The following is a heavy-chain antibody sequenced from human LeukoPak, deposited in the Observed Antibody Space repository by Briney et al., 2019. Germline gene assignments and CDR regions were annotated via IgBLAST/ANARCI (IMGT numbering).Heavy chain of an antibody. CDR1: GGSISSYY. V-gene: IGHV4-59*01. J-gene: IGHJ5*02. CDR3: ARDVSTEAAGTQGA. D-gene: IGHD6-13*01. CDR2: IYYTGTT. Sequence: SETLSLTCSVSGGSISSYYWSWIRLPPGKGLEWIGYIYYTGTTNYNPSLKSRVTISVDTSKNQFSLKVSSVTAADTAVYYCARDVSTEAAGTQGAWGQGTLVTVSS.